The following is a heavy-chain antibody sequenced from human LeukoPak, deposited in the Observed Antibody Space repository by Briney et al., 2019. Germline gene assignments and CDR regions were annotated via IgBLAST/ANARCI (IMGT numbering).Heavy chain of an antibody. D-gene: IGHD3-16*01. Sequence: GGSLRLSCAASGFTFSSYAMNWVRQAPGKGLEWVSAISGSDGRTVYADSVKGRFTISRDNSKNTLYLQMNSLRAEDTAVYYCAKDPYLHLYGAFDIWGQGTMVTVSS. J-gene: IGHJ3*02. CDR1: GFTFSSYA. CDR3: AKDPYLHLYGAFDI. CDR2: ISGSDGRT. V-gene: IGHV3-23*01.